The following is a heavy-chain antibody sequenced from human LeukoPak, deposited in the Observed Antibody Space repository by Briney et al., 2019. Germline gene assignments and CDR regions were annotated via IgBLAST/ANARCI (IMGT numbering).Heavy chain of an antibody. CDR1: GGSISSYY. Sequence: SETLSLTCTVSGGSISSYYWSWIRQPPGKGLEWIGYIYYSGSTNYNPSLKSRVTISVDTSKNQFSLKLSSATAADTAVYYCARDRSGDIDYWGQGTLVTVSS. V-gene: IGHV4-59*01. J-gene: IGHJ4*02. D-gene: IGHD2-15*01. CDR3: ARDRSGDIDY. CDR2: IYYSGST.